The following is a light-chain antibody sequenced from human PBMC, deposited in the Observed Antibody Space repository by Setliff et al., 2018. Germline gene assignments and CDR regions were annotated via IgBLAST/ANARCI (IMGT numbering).Light chain of an antibody. J-gene: IGLJ1*01. CDR1: SSDIGKYDF. V-gene: IGLV2-11*01. CDR3: CSYADTYISV. Sequence: QSVLAQPRSVSGSPGQSVTISCTGTSSDIGKYDFVSWYQEHPGKAPKFMIYDVNKRPSGVPDRFSGSKSGNTASLTISGLQTEDEADYYCCSYADTYISVFGSGTKVTVL. CDR2: DVN.